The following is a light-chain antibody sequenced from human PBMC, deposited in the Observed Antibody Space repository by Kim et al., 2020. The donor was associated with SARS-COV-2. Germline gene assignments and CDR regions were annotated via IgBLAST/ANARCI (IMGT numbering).Light chain of an antibody. J-gene: IGLJ1*01. CDR2: RNN. CDR3: AAWDDSLRVYV. V-gene: IGLV1-47*01. CDR1: SSNIGTNY. Sequence: GQRVTISCSGSSSNIGTNYIYRYQQLPGTAPKLLIYRNNQRPSGVPDRFSGSKSGTSASLAISGLRSEDEADYYCAAWDDSLRVYVFGTGTKVTVL.